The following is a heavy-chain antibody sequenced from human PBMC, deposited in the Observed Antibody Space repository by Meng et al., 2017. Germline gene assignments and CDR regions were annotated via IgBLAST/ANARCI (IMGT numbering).Heavy chain of an antibody. V-gene: IGHV4-31*03. CDR3: ASKGGLSTYNWFDP. Sequence: VELQEAGPGLGQPSQSLPLTCTVPAGSISSGGYYWSWIRQHPGKGLEWIGYIYYSGSTYYNPSLKSRVTISVDTSKNQFSLKLSSVTAADTAVYYCASKGGLSTYNWFDPWGQGTLVTVSS. CDR1: AGSISSGGYY. D-gene: IGHD5-12*01. CDR2: IYYSGST. J-gene: IGHJ5*02.